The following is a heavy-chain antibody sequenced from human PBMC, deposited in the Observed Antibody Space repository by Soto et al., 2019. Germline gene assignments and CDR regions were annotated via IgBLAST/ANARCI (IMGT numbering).Heavy chain of an antibody. CDR2: IYYSGST. J-gene: IGHJ6*02. D-gene: IGHD6-13*01. CDR3: ARHGSSSPIWGYYYYYGMDV. V-gene: IGHV4-31*03. CDR1: GASISSGGYS. Sequence: PSETLSLTCTVSGASISSGGYSWSWIRQHPGKGLEWIGSIYYSGSTYYNPSLKSRLTISIDTSKNQFSLKLSSVTAADTAVYYCARHGSSSPIWGYYYYYGMDVWGQGTTVTVSS.